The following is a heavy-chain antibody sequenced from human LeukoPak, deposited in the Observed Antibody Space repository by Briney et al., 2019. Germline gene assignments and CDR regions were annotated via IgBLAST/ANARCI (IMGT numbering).Heavy chain of an antibody. CDR3: ATKPNGDYYFDY. Sequence: SETLSLTCTVSGGSISSSDYYWSWIRQPPGMGLEWIGYIHYSGATYYNPSLKSRVTLPVDTSKNQFSLRLTSVTAADTAVYYCATKPNGDYYFDYWGQGTLVTVSS. CDR1: GGSISSSDYY. CDR2: IHYSGAT. D-gene: IGHD4-17*01. V-gene: IGHV4-30-4*01. J-gene: IGHJ4*02.